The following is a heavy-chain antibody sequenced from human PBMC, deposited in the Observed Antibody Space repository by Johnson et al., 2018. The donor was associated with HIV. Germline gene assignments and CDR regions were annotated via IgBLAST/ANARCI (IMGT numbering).Heavy chain of an antibody. J-gene: IGHJ3*02. Sequence: QVQLVESGGGVVQPGRSLRLSCAASGFTFSSYAMHWVRQAPGKGLEWVSVIYSGGSTYYADSVKGRFTISRDNAKNSLYLQMNSLRAEDTAVYYCAYSSSPLSGDAFDIWGQGTMVTVSS. D-gene: IGHD6-6*01. CDR1: GFTFSSYA. V-gene: IGHV3-NL1*01. CDR2: IYSGGST. CDR3: AYSSSPLSGDAFDI.